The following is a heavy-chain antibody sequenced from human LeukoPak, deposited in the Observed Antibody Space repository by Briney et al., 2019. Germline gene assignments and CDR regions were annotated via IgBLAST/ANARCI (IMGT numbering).Heavy chain of an antibody. CDR2: IYYTGTT. CDR3: ARGHFHYDSSGSHVYFNY. CDR1: GGSISSYY. V-gene: IGHV4-59*12. J-gene: IGHJ4*02. Sequence: SETLSLTCTVSGGSISSYYWSWIRQPPGKGLEWIRYIYYTGTTNYNPSLKSRVTISVDTSKNQFSLKLGSVTAADTAVYYCARGHFHYDSSGSHVYFNYWGQGTLVTVSS. D-gene: IGHD3-22*01.